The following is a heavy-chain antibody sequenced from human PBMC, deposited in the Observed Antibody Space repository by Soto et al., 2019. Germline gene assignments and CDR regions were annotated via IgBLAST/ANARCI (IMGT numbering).Heavy chain of an antibody. D-gene: IGHD1-7*01. Sequence: SETLSLTCTVSGGSISSGDYYWSWIRQPPGKVLEWIGYIYYSGSTYYNPSLKSRVTISVDTSKNQFSLKLSSVTAADTAVYYCARGFNWNSLGGYYGMDVWGQGTTVTVSS. CDR1: GGSISSGDYY. CDR2: IYYSGST. CDR3: ARGFNWNSLGGYYGMDV. V-gene: IGHV4-30-4*01. J-gene: IGHJ6*02.